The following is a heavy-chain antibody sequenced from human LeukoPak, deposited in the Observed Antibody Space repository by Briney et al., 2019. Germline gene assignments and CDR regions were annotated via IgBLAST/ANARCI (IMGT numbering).Heavy chain of an antibody. CDR2: IKPDGSES. J-gene: IGHJ4*02. CDR1: GFTFSSYW. D-gene: IGHD1-1*01. V-gene: IGHV3-7*01. CDR3: IVALEGD. Sequence: PGGSLRLSCAASGFTFSSYWINWVRQAPGKGLEWVAGIKPDGSESFYVDSVLGRFTISRDNAKNSLYLQMNRLRAEDTALYYCIVALEGDWGQGTLVTVSS.